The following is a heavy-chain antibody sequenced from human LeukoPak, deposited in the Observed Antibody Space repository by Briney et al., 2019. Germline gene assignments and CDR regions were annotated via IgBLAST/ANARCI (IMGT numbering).Heavy chain of an antibody. D-gene: IGHD3-3*01. Sequence: ASVKVSCKASGYTFTSYGISWVRQAPGQGLEWMGWISAYNGNTNYAQKLQGRVTMTTDTSTSTAYMELRSLRSDDTAVYYCARGQDFWSGYYPFYYFDYWGQGTLVTVSS. CDR2: ISAYNGNT. CDR3: ARGQDFWSGYYPFYYFDY. V-gene: IGHV1-18*01. CDR1: GYTFTSYG. J-gene: IGHJ4*02.